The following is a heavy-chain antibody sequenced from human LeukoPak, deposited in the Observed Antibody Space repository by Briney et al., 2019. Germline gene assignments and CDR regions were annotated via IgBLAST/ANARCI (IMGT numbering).Heavy chain of an antibody. Sequence: ASVKLSCKGSVYTFTSCGITWVREAPGQGLECMGWMNTYNGNTKYAQNPKGRVTVTADTSTSTASLDLRSLRSDDTAVYYCARGTESSVRSWGQGTLDTVSS. CDR3: ARGTESSVRS. J-gene: IGHJ5*02. CDR1: VYTFTSCG. D-gene: IGHD6-25*01. V-gene: IGHV1-18*01. CDR2: MNTYNGNT.